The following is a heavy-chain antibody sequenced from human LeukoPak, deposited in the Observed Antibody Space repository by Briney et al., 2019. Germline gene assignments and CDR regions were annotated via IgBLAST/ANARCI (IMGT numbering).Heavy chain of an antibody. CDR2: INWNGGST. Sequence: GGSLRLSCAASGFTFDDYGMSWVRQAPGKGLEWVSGINWNGGSTGYADSVKGRFTISRDNAKKSLYLQMNSLRAEDTALYYCARVSGYYHTDYYYYYMDVWGKGTTVTVSS. CDR1: GFTFDDYG. V-gene: IGHV3-20*04. J-gene: IGHJ6*03. CDR3: ARVSGYYHTDYYYYYMDV. D-gene: IGHD3-22*01.